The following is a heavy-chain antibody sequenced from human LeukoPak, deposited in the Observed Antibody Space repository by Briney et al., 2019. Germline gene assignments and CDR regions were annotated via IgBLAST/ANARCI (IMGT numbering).Heavy chain of an antibody. CDR1: GGTFSSYA. D-gene: IGHD3-22*01. V-gene: IGHV1-69*05. J-gene: IGHJ4*02. Sequence: SVKVSCKASGGTFSSYAISWVRQAPGQGLEWMGGIIPIFGTANYAQKLQGRVTMTTDTSTSTAYMELRSLRSDDTAVYYCAREGFMFRAMIVDLWGQGTLVTVSS. CDR3: AREGFMFRAMIVDL. CDR2: IIPIFGTA.